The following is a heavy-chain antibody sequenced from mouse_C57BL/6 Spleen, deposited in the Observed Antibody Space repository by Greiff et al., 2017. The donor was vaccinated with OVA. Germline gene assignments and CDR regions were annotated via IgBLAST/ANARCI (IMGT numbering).Heavy chain of an antibody. Sequence: VQLKESGGGLVKPGGSLKLSCAASGFTFSSYAMSWVRQTPEKRLEWVATISDGGSYTYYPGNVKGRFTISRDNAKNNLYLQMSHLKSEDTAMYYCARGFYYGYLFDYWGQGTTLTVSS. J-gene: IGHJ2*01. CDR2: ISDGGSYT. CDR3: ARGFYYGYLFDY. V-gene: IGHV5-4*01. D-gene: IGHD2-2*01. CDR1: GFTFSSYA.